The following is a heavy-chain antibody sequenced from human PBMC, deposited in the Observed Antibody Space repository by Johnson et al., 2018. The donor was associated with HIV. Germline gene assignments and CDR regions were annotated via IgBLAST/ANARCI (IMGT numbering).Heavy chain of an antibody. CDR2: ISSGGSI. CDR3: AREKIAVAGKDAFDI. V-gene: IGHV3-66*01. J-gene: IGHJ3*02. CDR1: GFTVSSYA. Sequence: VQLVESGGGLVQPGGSLRLSCAASGFTVSSYAMSWVRQAPGKGLEWVSVISSGGSIYYADAVQSRFTISRDNSRKTLSLQMNNLRAEDTAVYSCAREKIAVAGKDAFDIWGQGTMVTVSS. D-gene: IGHD6-13*01.